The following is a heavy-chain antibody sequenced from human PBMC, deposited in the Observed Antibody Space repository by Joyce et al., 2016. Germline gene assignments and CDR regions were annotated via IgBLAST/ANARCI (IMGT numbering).Heavy chain of an antibody. Sequence: QVLLVQSGAAVKRPGSSLRVSCKSSGGDFSNYTVNWVRQAPGQRLEWMGGIIPFCGAAKYAEDFQGRGTVTADQSTRTAYLELSSLTSADTAVYYCARGGTSSDHYFFYTLDVWGPGTTVIVSS. CDR2: IIPFCGAA. CDR1: GGDFSNYT. CDR3: ARGGTSSDHYFFYTLDV. D-gene: IGHD1-14*01. J-gene: IGHJ6*02. V-gene: IGHV1-69*12.